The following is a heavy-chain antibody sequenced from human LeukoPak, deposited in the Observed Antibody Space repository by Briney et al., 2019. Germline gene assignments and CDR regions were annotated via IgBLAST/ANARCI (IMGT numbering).Heavy chain of an antibody. J-gene: IGHJ3*02. CDR1: GYSISSGFY. V-gene: IGHV4-38-2*02. CDR3: ARANYYDTIGYSRGAFDI. Sequence: PETLSLTCSVSGYSISSGFYWGWIRQPPGKGLEWIGSIFHSGSTYYNPFLKSRVTISVGTSKNHFSLKLSSVTAADTALYYCARANYYDTIGYSRGAFDIWGQGTMVTVSS. D-gene: IGHD3-22*01. CDR2: IFHSGST.